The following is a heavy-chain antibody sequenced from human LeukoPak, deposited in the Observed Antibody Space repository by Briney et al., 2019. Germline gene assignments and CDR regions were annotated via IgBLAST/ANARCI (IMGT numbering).Heavy chain of an antibody. CDR3: AREDIVVVPPAGIFDY. CDR2: ISSDGTKT. V-gene: IGHV3-74*01. CDR1: GFTFSSYW. J-gene: IGHJ4*02. D-gene: IGHD2-2*01. Sequence: PGGSLRLSCAASGFTFSSYWMHWVRQAPGKGPVWVSRISSDGTKTSYADSVKGRFTISRDNAKNTLYLQMNSLRAEDTAVYYCAREDIVVVPPAGIFDYWGQGTLVTVSS.